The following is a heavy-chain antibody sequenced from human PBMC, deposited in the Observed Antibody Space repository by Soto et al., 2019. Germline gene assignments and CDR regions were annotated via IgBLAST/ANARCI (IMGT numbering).Heavy chain of an antibody. J-gene: IGHJ3*02. CDR1: GYTFTSNY. V-gene: IGHV1-46*01. D-gene: IGHD2-15*01. Sequence: EASVKVSCKASGYTFTSNYMHWVRQAPGQGLEWMGIINPSGGSTSYAQKFQGRVTMTRDTSTSTVYMELSSLRSEDTAVYYCARVAGYCSGGSCYSDALDIRAQRTIVPVSS. CDR3: ARVAGYCSGGSCYSDALDI. CDR2: INPSGGST.